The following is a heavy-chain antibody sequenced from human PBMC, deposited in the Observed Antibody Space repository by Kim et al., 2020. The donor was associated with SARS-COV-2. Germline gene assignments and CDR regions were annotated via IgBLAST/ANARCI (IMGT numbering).Heavy chain of an antibody. CDR3: ARGSVKVPAAAAS. Sequence: ASVKVSCKASGYTFTSYDINWVRQATGQGLEWMGSMNPNSGDTGFAQKFQGRLTMTRDTSISTAYMELSSLRSEDTAVYYCARGSVKVPAAAASWGPGTLLTVSS. J-gene: IGHJ4*02. V-gene: IGHV1-8*01. D-gene: IGHD2-2*01. CDR2: MNPNSGDT. CDR1: GYTFTSYD.